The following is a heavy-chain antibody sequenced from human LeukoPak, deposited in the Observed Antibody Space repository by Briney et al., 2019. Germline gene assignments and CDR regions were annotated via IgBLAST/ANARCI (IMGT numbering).Heavy chain of an antibody. Sequence: GGSLRLSCAASGFTFSSYAMSWVRQVPGKGLEWVSAISGSGGSTYYADSVKGRFTISRDNSKNTLYLQMNSLRAEDTAVYYCAQLRSRAMVEYYFDYWGQGTLVTVSS. D-gene: IGHD5-18*01. J-gene: IGHJ4*02. CDR3: AQLRSRAMVEYYFDY. CDR2: ISGSGGST. V-gene: IGHV3-23*01. CDR1: GFTFSSYA.